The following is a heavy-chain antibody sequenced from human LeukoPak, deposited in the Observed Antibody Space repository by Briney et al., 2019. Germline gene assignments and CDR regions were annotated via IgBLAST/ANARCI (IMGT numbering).Heavy chain of an antibody. CDR1: GFTFSSYS. J-gene: IGHJ4*02. CDR3: ASPYSSRWYELCY. V-gene: IGHV3-21*01. D-gene: IGHD6-13*01. Sequence: GGPLRLSCAASGFTFSSYSMNWVRQAPGKGLEWVSSISSSSSYIYYADSVKGRFTISRDNAKNSLYLQMNSLRAEDMAVYYCASPYSSRWYELCYWGQGTLVTVSS. CDR2: ISSSSSYI.